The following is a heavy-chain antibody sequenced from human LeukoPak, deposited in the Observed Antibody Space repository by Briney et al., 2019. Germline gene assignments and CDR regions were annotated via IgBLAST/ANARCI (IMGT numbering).Heavy chain of an antibody. J-gene: IGHJ4*02. Sequence: GGSLRLSCAASGFTFSSYWMSWVRQAPGKGLEWVANIKQDGSEKYYVDSVKGRFTISRDNAKNSLYLQMNSLRAEDTAVYYCARTDRQYSGGTEDYWGQGTLVTVSS. D-gene: IGHD5-12*01. V-gene: IGHV3-7*01. CDR1: GFTFSSYW. CDR2: IKQDGSEK. CDR3: ARTDRQYSGGTEDY.